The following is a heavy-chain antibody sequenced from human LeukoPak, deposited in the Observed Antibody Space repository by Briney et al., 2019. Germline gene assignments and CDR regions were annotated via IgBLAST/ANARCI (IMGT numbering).Heavy chain of an antibody. V-gene: IGHV2-70*04. CDR2: IDWDEDK. J-gene: IGHJ4*02. CDR1: GFSLSTSGMR. CDR3: ARMTYYYDSSGYYEPLYYFDY. Sequence: ESGPALVKPTQTLTLTCTFSGFSLSTSGMRVSWIRQPPGKALEWLARIDWDEDKFYSTSLKTRLTISKDTSKNQVVLTITNMDPVDTATYYCARMTYYYDSSGYYEPLYYFDYWGQGTLVTVSS. D-gene: IGHD3-22*01.